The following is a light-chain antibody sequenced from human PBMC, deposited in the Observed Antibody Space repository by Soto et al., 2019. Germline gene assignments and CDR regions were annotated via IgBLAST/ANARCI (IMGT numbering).Light chain of an antibody. CDR1: SSNIGSNT. Sequence: QAVVTQPPSASGTPGQRVTISCSGSSSNIGSNTVNWYHHLPGTAPKLLIYSNNQRPSGVPDRFSGSKSGASASLAISGLQSEDEADYYCGTWDDTLNVVVFGGGTKLTVL. V-gene: IGLV1-44*01. CDR3: GTWDDTLNVVV. CDR2: SNN. J-gene: IGLJ2*01.